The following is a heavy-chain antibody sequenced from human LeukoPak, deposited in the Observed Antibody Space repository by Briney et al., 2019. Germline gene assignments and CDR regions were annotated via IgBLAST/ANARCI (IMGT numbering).Heavy chain of an antibody. Sequence: GGSLRLSCAASGFTFSSYAMSWVRQAPGKGLEWVSAISGSGGSTYYADSVKGRFTISRDNSKNTLYLQMNSLRAEDTAVYYCARDRYCSGGSCYPPGYYYYMDAWGKGTTVTVSS. V-gene: IGHV3-23*01. D-gene: IGHD2-15*01. CDR3: ARDRYCSGGSCYPPGYYYYMDA. CDR2: ISGSGGST. J-gene: IGHJ6*03. CDR1: GFTFSSYA.